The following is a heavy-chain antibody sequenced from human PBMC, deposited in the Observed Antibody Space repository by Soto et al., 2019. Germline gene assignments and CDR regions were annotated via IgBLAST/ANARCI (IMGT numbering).Heavy chain of an antibody. CDR2: IGPDGTDI. J-gene: IGHJ5*02. D-gene: IGHD1-26*01. Sequence: WGSLRLSCSDSGFTCGNFWIHYVRQAPGKGLEWVSHIGPDGTDIVDADSVKGRFIISRDNARNTVHLQMNSLEAEDTAVYYCAKLPWEVAPSWGQGTLVTVSS. V-gene: IGHV3-74*03. CDR1: GFTCGNFW. CDR3: AKLPWEVAPS.